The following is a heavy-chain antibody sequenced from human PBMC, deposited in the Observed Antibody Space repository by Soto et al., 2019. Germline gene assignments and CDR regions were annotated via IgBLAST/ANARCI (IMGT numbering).Heavy chain of an antibody. J-gene: IGHJ5*02. V-gene: IGHV3-30*18. D-gene: IGHD2-2*01. CDR3: AKGGDIVVVPAANWFDP. CDR2: ISYDGSNK. Sequence: GGSLRLSCAASGFTFSSYGMHWVRQAPGKGLEWVAVISYDGSNKYYADSVKGRFTISRDNSKNTLYLQMNSLRAEDTAVYYCAKGGDIVVVPAANWFDPWGQGTLVTVS. CDR1: GFTFSSYG.